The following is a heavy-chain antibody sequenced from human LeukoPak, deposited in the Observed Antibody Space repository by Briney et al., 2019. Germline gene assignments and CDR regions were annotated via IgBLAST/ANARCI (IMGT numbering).Heavy chain of an antibody. CDR1: GGSVSSYY. V-gene: IGHV4-59*08. CDR3: ARRSDFWNHYYFDY. D-gene: IGHD3-3*01. Sequence: PSETLPLTCTVSGGSVSSYYWSWIRQPPGKGLEWIGYIYYSVKSDYNPSLKSRVTISVDTSKSHFSLKLSSVTAADTAVYYCARRSDFWNHYYFDYWGQGIPVTVSS. J-gene: IGHJ4*02. CDR2: IYYSVKS.